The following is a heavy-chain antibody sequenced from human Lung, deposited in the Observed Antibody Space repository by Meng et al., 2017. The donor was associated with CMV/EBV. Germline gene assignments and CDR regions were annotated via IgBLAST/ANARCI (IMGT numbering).Heavy chain of an antibody. V-gene: IGHV4-4*02. CDR3: ARDPYATGWAG. J-gene: IGHJ4*02. Sequence: QRQRQEAGPGLGKPSGTLSLTCAVSGGSISISTWWSWVRQPPGKGLEWIGEIYHSGGTNYNPSLRGRVTISLDKSKNQFSLTLRSVTAADTAVYYCARDPYATGWAGWGQGTLVTVSS. D-gene: IGHD6-19*01. CDR1: GGSISISTW. CDR2: IYHSGGT.